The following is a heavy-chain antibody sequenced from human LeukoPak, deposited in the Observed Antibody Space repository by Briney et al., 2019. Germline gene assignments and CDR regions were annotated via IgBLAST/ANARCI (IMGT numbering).Heavy chain of an antibody. V-gene: IGHV3-23*01. Sequence: GGSLRLSCAASGFTFSSYAMNWVRQAPGKGLEWVSAISGSGGSTYYADSVKGRFTISRDNSKNTLYLQMNSLRAEDTAVYYCAKDGGYGSGSFDYWGQGTLVTVSS. D-gene: IGHD3-10*01. CDR3: AKDGGYGSGSFDY. J-gene: IGHJ4*02. CDR1: GFTFSSYA. CDR2: ISGSGGST.